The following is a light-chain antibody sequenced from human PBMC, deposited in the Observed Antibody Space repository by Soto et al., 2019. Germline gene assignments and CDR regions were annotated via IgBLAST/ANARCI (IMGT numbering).Light chain of an antibody. CDR3: QQYNHYSGT. J-gene: IGKJ1*01. Sequence: DIQMTQSPSTLSAAVGDRVTITCRASQNIFSWLAWYQQKPGEAPKLLIYDASNLASGVPSRFSGSGSGTEFTLTISSLQPDDFATYYCQQYNHYSGTFGQGTKVDIK. CDR1: QNIFSW. CDR2: DAS. V-gene: IGKV1-5*01.